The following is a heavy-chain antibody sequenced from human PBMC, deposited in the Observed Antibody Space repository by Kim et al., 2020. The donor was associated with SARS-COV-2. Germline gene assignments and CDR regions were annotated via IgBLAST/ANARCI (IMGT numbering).Heavy chain of an antibody. J-gene: IGHJ4*02. CDR1: GFMFSDYW. CDR2: INQDGSDK. V-gene: IGHV3-7*01. CDR3: TREAAGAFNFG. Sequence: GGSLRLSCAASGFMFSDYWMNWVRQAPGKGLEWVASINQDGSDKYYVASVKGRFTISRDDAKNSLFLQMNSLGAEDTAAYYCTREAAGAFNFGWGQGTLV. D-gene: IGHD3-3*02.